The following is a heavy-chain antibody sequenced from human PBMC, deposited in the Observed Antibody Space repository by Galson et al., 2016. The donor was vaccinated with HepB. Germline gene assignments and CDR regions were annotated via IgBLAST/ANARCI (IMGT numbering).Heavy chain of an antibody. CDR3: AGVGRLGFWGGFYVPPFDF. J-gene: IGHJ4*02. CDR1: GGSISSGGYY. CDR2: IYYSGST. D-gene: IGHD3-3*01. V-gene: IGHV4-31*03. Sequence: LSLTCTVSGGSISSGGYYWSWIRQHPGKGLEWIGYIYYSGSTYYNPSLKSRVTISVDTSKNQFSLKLSSVTAADTAVYYCAGVGRLGFWGGFYVPPFDFWGQGTLVTVSS.